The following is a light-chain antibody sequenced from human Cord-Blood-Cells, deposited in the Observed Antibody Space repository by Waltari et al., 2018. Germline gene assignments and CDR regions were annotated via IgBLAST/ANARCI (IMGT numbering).Light chain of an antibody. V-gene: IGLV2-23*01. CDR3: CSYAGSSTLV. CDR2: EGS. CDR1: SSDFGRYNL. J-gene: IGLJ3*02. Sequence: QSALTQPASVSGSPGQSIPIPCPGPSSDFGRYNLVSWYQQNPGKAPKLMIYEGSKRPSGVANRFSGSKSGNTASLTISGLQAEDEADYYCCSYAGSSTLVFGGGTKLTVL.